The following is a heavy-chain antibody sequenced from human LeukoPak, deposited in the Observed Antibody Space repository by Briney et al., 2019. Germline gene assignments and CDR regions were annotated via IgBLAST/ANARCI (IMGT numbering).Heavy chain of an antibody. CDR2: INPNSGGT. CDR3: ARDRGLVGFDY. D-gene: IGHD2-8*02. J-gene: IGHJ4*02. Sequence: ASVKVSCEASGYTFTGYYMHWVRQAPGQGLEWMGWINPNSGGTNYAQKFQGRVAMTRDTSISTAYMELSRLRSDDTAVYYCARDRGLVGFDYWGQGTLVTVSS. V-gene: IGHV1-2*02. CDR1: GYTFTGYY.